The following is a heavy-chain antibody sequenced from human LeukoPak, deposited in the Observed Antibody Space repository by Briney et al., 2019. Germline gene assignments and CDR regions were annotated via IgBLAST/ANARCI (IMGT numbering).Heavy chain of an antibody. CDR3: ATYEDYYDSSGTPFDY. V-gene: IGHV3-23*01. J-gene: IGHJ4*02. Sequence: GGSLRLSCAASGLTFGSYTMSWVRQAPGKGLEWVSGITATGSRTYYADSVKGRFTISRDNSKNTLYLQMNSLRAEDTAVYYCATYEDYYDSSGTPFDYWGQGTLVTVSS. D-gene: IGHD3-22*01. CDR2: ITATGSRT. CDR1: GLTFGSYT.